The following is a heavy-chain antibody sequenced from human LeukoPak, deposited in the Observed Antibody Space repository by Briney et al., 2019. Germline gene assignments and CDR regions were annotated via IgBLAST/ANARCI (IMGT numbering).Heavy chain of an antibody. V-gene: IGHV4-4*09. CDR2: IYTSGST. CDR3: ARHPPYSSSWYGWFDP. CDR1: GGSISSYY. Sequence: PSETLSLTCTVSGGSISSYYWSWIRQPPGKGLEWIGYIYTSGSTNYNPSLKSRVTISVDTSKNQFSLKLSSVTAADTAVYYCARHPPYSSSWYGWFDPWGRGTLVTVSS. D-gene: IGHD6-13*01. J-gene: IGHJ5*02.